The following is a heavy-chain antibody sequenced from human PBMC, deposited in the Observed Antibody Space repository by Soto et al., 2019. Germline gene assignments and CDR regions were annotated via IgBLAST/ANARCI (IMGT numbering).Heavy chain of an antibody. J-gene: IGHJ6*02. V-gene: IGHV1-18*01. CDR1: GYSFTRYG. Sequence: QVQLVQSGAEVKNPGASVKVSCKASGYSFTRYGIGWARQAPGQGLEWMGWINAYNGNTNYAQNLQGRLTLTTDTSNTTAYMELRSLRSNDTAIYYCAMVDVYVTPSPQDVWGQGTTVTVSS. D-gene: IGHD3-16*01. CDR2: INAYNGNT. CDR3: AMVDVYVTPSPQDV.